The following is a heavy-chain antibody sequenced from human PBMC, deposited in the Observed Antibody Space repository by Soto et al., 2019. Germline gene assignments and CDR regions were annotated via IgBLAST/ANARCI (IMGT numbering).Heavy chain of an antibody. V-gene: IGHV3-73*02. Sequence: EVQVLESGGGLVQPGGSLKLSCAASGITFSDSAIHWVRQASGKGLEWVGRIRSKGNGYATAYAASVRGRFTISRYDSKNTAYLQMNSLKTEDTAVYYCLPTVTGAGDYWGQGTLVTVSS. CDR3: LPTVTGAGDY. D-gene: IGHD4-4*01. J-gene: IGHJ4*02. CDR1: GITFSDSA. CDR2: IRSKGNGYAT.